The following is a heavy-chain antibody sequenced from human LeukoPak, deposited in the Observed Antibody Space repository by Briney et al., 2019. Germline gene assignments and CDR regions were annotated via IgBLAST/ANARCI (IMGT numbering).Heavy chain of an antibody. CDR2: ISSSSSYI. D-gene: IGHD6-6*01. CDR1: GFTFSSYS. J-gene: IGHJ5*01. V-gene: IGHV3-21*01. CDR3: TRSSIAALAVDS. Sequence: KPGGSLRLSCAASGFTFSSYSMNWVRQAPGKGLEWVSSISSSSSYIYYADSVKGRFTISRDNANSLFLQMNSLRAEDTAVYYCTRSSIAALAVDSWGQGTLVTVSS.